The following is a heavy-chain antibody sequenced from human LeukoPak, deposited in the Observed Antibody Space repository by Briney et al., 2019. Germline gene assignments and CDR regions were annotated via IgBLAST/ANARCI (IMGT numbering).Heavy chain of an antibody. CDR3: ARALSAMVPDY. J-gene: IGHJ4*02. D-gene: IGHD5-18*01. V-gene: IGHV3-30*03. Sequence: GRSLRLSCAASGFTFSSYGMHWVRQAPGKGLEWVAVISYDGSNKYYADSVKGRFTISRDNSKNTLYLQMNSLRAEDTAVYYCARALSAMVPDYWGQGTLLTVSS. CDR1: GFTFSSYG. CDR2: ISYDGSNK.